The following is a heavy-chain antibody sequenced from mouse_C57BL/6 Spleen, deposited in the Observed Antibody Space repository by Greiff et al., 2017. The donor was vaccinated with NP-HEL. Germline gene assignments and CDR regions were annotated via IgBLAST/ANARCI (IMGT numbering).Heavy chain of an antibody. CDR1: GFTFSSYA. CDR3: AREGGYDYDGFAY. D-gene: IGHD2-4*01. CDR2: ISDGGSYT. V-gene: IGHV5-4*01. Sequence: EVQRVESGGGLVKPGGSLKLSCAASGFTFSSYAMSWVRQTPEKRLEWVATISDGGSYTYYPDNVKGRFTISRDNAKNNLYLQMSHLKSEDTAMYYCAREGGYDYDGFAYWGQGTLVTVSA. J-gene: IGHJ3*01.